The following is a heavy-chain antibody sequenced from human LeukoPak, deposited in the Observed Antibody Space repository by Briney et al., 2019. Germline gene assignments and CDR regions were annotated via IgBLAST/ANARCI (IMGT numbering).Heavy chain of an antibody. CDR1: GFTFSRYW. J-gene: IGHJ4*02. D-gene: IGHD1-1*01. CDR2: IKQDGSEK. V-gene: IGHV3-7*01. CDR3: ARGTTEGYFDY. Sequence: GGSLRLSCAASGFTFSRYWMSWVRQAPGKGVEWVANIKQDGSEKYYVDSVKGRFTISREKDKNSLYLQMNSLRAEDTAVYYCARGTTEGYFDYWGQGTLVTVSS.